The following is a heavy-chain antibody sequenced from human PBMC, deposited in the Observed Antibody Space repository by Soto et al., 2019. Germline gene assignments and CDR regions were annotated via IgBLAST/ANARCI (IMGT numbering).Heavy chain of an antibody. D-gene: IGHD3-22*01. J-gene: IGHJ4*02. V-gene: IGHV1-18*01. CDR1: GDGFSNYC. CDR2: ISAYDGQT. Sequence: ASVKVSCKASGDGFSNYCFSWVRQAPGQGLEWMGWISAYDGQTNYTKKFQGRVTMTTDTSSSTAYMELRSLRSDDTAVYYCARVWYYDSSGSYAFDYWGLGTLVTVSS. CDR3: ARVWYYDSSGSYAFDY.